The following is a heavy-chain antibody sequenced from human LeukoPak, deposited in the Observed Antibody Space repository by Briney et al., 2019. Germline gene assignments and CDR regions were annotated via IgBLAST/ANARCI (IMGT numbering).Heavy chain of an antibody. Sequence: GGSLRLSCAASGFTFSSYEMNWVRRAPGKGLEWVSYISSSGSTIYYADSVKGRFTISRDNAKNSLYLQMNSLRAEDTAVYYCARGSAVAGAFDYWGQGTLVTVSS. V-gene: IGHV3-48*03. CDR2: ISSSGSTI. D-gene: IGHD6-19*01. CDR3: ARGSAVAGAFDY. CDR1: GFTFSSYE. J-gene: IGHJ4*02.